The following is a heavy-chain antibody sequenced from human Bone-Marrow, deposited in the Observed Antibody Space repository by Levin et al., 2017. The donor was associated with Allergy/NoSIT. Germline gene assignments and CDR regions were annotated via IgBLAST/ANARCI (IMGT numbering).Heavy chain of an antibody. Sequence: GESLKISCAASGFTFSDYYMSWIRQAPGKGLEWVSYISSSSSYTNYADSVKGRFTISRDNAKNSLYLQMNSLRAEDTAVYYCARDLTWGIFDYWGQGTLVTVSS. CDR1: GFTFSDYY. CDR2: ISSSSSYT. D-gene: IGHD6-13*01. J-gene: IGHJ4*02. CDR3: ARDLTWGIFDY. V-gene: IGHV3-11*05.